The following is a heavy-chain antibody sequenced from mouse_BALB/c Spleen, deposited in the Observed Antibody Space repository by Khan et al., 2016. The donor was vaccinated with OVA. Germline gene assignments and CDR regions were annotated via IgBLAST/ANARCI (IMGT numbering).Heavy chain of an antibody. D-gene: IGHD2-1*01. CDR1: GYTFTTYW. V-gene: IGHV1-7*01. J-gene: IGHJ3*01. CDR2: INPSTGYT. CDR3: ARRGVYGIFAY. Sequence: QVQLQQSGAELAKPGASVKMPCKASGYTFTTYWMHWVKQRPGQGLDWIGYINPSTGYTEYNQKFKDKATLTADKSSSTAYMQLNSLTSEDSAVYYCARRGVYGIFAYWGQGTLVTVSA.